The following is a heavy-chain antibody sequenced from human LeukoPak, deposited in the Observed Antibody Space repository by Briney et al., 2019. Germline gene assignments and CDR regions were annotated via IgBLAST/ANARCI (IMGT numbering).Heavy chain of an antibody. V-gene: IGHV3-74*01. Sequence: GGSLRLSCAASGFTFSNFWMHWVRQAPGKGLVWVALIYGDGSFTRYADSVKGRFTISRDNAKNTVYLQMNSLRVEDTAVYYCARALVVGGITYNWFDAWGQGTLVTVSS. CDR2: IYGDGSFT. CDR1: GFTFSNFW. J-gene: IGHJ5*02. D-gene: IGHD3-22*01. CDR3: ARALVVGGITYNWFDA.